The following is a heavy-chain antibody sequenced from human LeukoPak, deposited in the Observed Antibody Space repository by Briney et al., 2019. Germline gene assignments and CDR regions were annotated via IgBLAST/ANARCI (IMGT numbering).Heavy chain of an antibody. V-gene: IGHV3-11*06. J-gene: IGHJ5*02. D-gene: IGHD6-19*01. Sequence: GGSLRLSCAASGFTFSDYYLSWIRQAPGKGLEWVSYISSGSTYTNYADSVKGRFTISRDNAKNSLFLQMNSLRAEDTAVYFCARLSSSSTNWSDAWGQGTLVTVSS. CDR2: ISSGSTYT. CDR1: GFTFSDYY. CDR3: ARLSSSSTNWSDA.